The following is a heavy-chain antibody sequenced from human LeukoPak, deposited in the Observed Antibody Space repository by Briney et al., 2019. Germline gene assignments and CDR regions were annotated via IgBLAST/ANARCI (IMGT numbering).Heavy chain of an antibody. CDR3: AREIETTHYYYGMDV. D-gene: IGHD2-15*01. V-gene: IGHV3-20*01. CDR1: GYTFDDYG. Sequence: GGSLRLSCAASGYTFDDYGISGVRQPPAKGLEGVSGTNLNGGRTGYADSVKGRFTISRDNDKKSLYLQMNSLRDEDTALYHCAREIETTHYYYGMDVW. CDR2: TNLNGGRT. J-gene: IGHJ6*01.